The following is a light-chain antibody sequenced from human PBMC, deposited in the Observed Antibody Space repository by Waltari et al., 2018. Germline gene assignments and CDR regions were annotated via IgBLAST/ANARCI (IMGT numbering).Light chain of an antibody. CDR3: HQYVGSPWT. CDR1: QPISSNY. CDR2: GAS. Sequence: ETMLTQSPGTLSLAPGQRATLSCRASQPISSNYLAWYQQKPGQAPRLLIYGASTRASGIPDRFTGSGSGTDFTLTINNLEPEDFAVYYCHQYVGSPWTFGQGTKVEIK. V-gene: IGKV3-20*01. J-gene: IGKJ1*01.